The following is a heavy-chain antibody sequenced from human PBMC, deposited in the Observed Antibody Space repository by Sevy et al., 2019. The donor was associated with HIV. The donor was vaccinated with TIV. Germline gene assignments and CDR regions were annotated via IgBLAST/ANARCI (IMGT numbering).Heavy chain of an antibody. CDR1: GYSFASYG. D-gene: IGHD3-10*01. CDR2: ISAYNGSP. V-gene: IGHV1-18*01. J-gene: IGHJ6*02. CDR3: ARGHMVRGIIGFYRLDV. Sequence: ASVKVSCKASGYSFASYGMTWVRQAPGQGLEWMGWISAYNGSPKYVQKLQGRVTMISDTSTSTAYMELRSLTSDDTAVYYCARGHMVRGIIGFYRLDVWGQGTTVTVSS.